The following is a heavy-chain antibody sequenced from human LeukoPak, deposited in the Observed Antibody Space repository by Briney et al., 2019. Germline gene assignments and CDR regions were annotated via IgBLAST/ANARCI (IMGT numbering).Heavy chain of an antibody. CDR1: GGTFSSYA. D-gene: IGHD1-20*01. CDR3: ARDGSITGPFLDAFDI. V-gene: IGHV1-69*05. CDR2: IIPIFGTA. J-gene: IGHJ3*02. Sequence: ASVKVSCKASGGTFSSYAISWVRQAPGQGLEWMGGIIPIFGTANYAQKFQGRVTMTTDTSTNTAYMELRSLTSDDTAVYYCARDGSITGPFLDAFDIWGLGTMVTVSS.